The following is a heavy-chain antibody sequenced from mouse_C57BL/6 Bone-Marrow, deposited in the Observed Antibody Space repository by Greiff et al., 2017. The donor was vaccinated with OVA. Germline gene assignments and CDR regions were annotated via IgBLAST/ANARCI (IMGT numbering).Heavy chain of an antibody. Sequence: QVQLKESGPGLVQPSQSLSITCTVSGFSLTSYGVHWVRQSPGKGLEWLGVIWRGGSTDYNAAFMSRLSITKDNSKSQVFFKMNSLQADDTAIYYCAKNPNDGYYWYFDVWGTGTTVTVSS. CDR1: GFSLTSYG. J-gene: IGHJ1*03. CDR2: IWRGGST. D-gene: IGHD2-3*01. CDR3: AKNPNDGYYWYFDV. V-gene: IGHV2-5*01.